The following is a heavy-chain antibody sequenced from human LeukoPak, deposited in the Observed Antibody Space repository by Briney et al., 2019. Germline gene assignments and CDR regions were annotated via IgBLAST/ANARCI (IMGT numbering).Heavy chain of an antibody. V-gene: IGHV3-30*04. Sequence: GGSLRLSCAASGFTFSSYAMHWVRQAPGKGLEWVAVISYDGSNKYYADSVKGRFTISRDNSKNTLYLQMNSLRAEDTAVYYCARDLDDSSGYYPLGWYFDLWGRGTLVTVSS. CDR1: GFTFSSYA. D-gene: IGHD3-22*01. CDR2: ISYDGSNK. J-gene: IGHJ2*01. CDR3: ARDLDDSSGYYPLGWYFDL.